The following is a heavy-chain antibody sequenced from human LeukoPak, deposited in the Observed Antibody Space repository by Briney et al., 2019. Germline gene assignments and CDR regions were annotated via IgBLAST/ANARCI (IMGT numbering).Heavy chain of an antibody. CDR3: AVDSSSSYGWFDP. CDR2: IIPIFGTA. V-gene: IGHV1-69*13. D-gene: IGHD6-6*01. J-gene: IGHJ5*02. Sequence: VASVKVSCKASGGTFSSYAISWMRQAPGQGLEWMGGIIPIFGTANYAQKFQGRVTITADESTSTAYMELSSLRSEDTAVYYCAVDSSSSYGWFDPWGQGTLVTVSS. CDR1: GGTFSSYA.